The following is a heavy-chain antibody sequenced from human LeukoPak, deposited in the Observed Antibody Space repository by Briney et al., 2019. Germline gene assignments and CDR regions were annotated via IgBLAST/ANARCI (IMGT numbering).Heavy chain of an antibody. V-gene: IGHV4-59*08. CDR2: ISYTGST. Sequence: SETLSLTCTVSGDSINIYYWSWIRQSPVKGLEWLAYISYTGSTNYNPSLKSRVTISIDTSKNQFSLKLSSVTAADTTVFYCARLRYLYRSGWAFDHWGQGTLVTVSS. CDR1: GDSINIYY. CDR3: ARLRYLYRSGWAFDH. D-gene: IGHD6-19*01. J-gene: IGHJ4*02.